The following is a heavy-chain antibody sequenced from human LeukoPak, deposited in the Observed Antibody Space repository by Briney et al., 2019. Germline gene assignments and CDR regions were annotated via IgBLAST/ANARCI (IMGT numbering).Heavy chain of an antibody. Sequence: GGSLRLSCTVSGFAFSSYAMTWVRQAPGKGLEWVSAISGSGGNTYYADSVKGRFTISRDNSKNTLYLQMNSLRAEDTAVYYCAKGNGGNSGEYFYYGMDVWGQGTTVTVSS. CDR3: AKGNGGNSGEYFYYGMDV. J-gene: IGHJ6*02. CDR2: ISGSGGNT. CDR1: GFAFSSYA. V-gene: IGHV3-23*01. D-gene: IGHD4-23*01.